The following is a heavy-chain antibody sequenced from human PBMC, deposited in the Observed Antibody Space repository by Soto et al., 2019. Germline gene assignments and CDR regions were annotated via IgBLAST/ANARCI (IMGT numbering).Heavy chain of an antibody. J-gene: IGHJ5*02. CDR3: ARKDKSGYFNWFDP. CDR1: GYRFTSYW. CDR2: IFPSDSDT. Sequence: GESLKISCRTSGYRFTSYWIAWVRQMPGKGLEWMGIIFPSDSDTRYSTSFQGQVTISADRSTSTVFLQWASLKASDTAVYFCARKDKSGYFNWFDPWGQGTLVTVSS. V-gene: IGHV5-51*01. D-gene: IGHD3-22*01.